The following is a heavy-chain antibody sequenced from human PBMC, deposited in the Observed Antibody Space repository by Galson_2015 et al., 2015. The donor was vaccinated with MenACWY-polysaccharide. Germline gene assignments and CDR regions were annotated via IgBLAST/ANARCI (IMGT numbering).Heavy chain of an antibody. CDR2: AYDRSKGYH. D-gene: IGHD6-13*01. CDR3: ARTCPPYSRTWYEYFDY. J-gene: IGHJ4*02. CDR1: GDRASSYSAA. Sequence: CAIFGDRASSYSAACNWIRQSRSRGREWLGRAYDRSKGYHDYPVSVNSRITINTDTSKNQFSLQLKSETPDDTDMYYCARTCPPYSRTWYEYFDYWGQGTLVTVSS. V-gene: IGHV6-1*01.